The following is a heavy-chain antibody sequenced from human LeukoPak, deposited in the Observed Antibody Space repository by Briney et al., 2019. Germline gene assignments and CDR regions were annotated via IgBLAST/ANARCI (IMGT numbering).Heavy chain of an antibody. CDR3: ARWSESRDYYYYMDV. Sequence: ASVKVSCKASGYTFTSYDINWVRQASGQGLEWMGWINPNSGNTGYAQKFQGRVTMTRNTSISTAYMELSSLRSEDTAVYYCARWSESRDYYYYMDVWGKGTTVTVSS. CDR2: INPNSGNT. V-gene: IGHV1-8*01. J-gene: IGHJ6*03. D-gene: IGHD1-14*01. CDR1: GYTFTSYD.